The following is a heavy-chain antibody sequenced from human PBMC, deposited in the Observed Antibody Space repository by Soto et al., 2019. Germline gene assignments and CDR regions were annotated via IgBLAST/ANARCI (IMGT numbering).Heavy chain of an antibody. V-gene: IGHV3-21*01. Sequence: GGSLRLSCAASGLRFNRYSMNWLGQAPGKGLEWVSSIGSNTNYKYYADSVRGRFTISRDNAKNSVFLQMDSLRVEDTAVYYCARNGPAKGGLTGYYPDYWGQGSLVTVSS. CDR3: ARNGPAKGGLTGYYPDY. CDR1: GLRFNRYS. CDR2: IGSNTNYK. J-gene: IGHJ4*02. D-gene: IGHD3-9*01.